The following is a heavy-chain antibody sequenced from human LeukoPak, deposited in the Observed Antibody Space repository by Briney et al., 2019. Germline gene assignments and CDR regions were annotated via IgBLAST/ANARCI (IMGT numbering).Heavy chain of an antibody. J-gene: IGHJ4*02. CDR3: AKGVGGRGVKNGYYFDY. CDR1: GFTFSSYA. CDR2: ISGSGGST. V-gene: IGHV3-23*01. Sequence: GGSLRLSCAASGFTFSSYAMSWVRQAPGKGLEWVSAISGSGGSTYYADSVKGRFTISRDNSKNTLYLQMNSLRAEDTAVYYCAKGVGGRGVKNGYYFDYWGQGTLVTVSS. D-gene: IGHD3-10*01.